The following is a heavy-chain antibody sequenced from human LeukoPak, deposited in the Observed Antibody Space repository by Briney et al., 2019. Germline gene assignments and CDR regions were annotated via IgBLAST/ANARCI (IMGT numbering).Heavy chain of an antibody. CDR1: GGTFSSYA. J-gene: IGHJ5*02. CDR3: ARVVAATGWFDP. Sequence: ASVKVSCKASGGTFSSYAISWVRQAPGQGLEWMGGIIPIFGTANYAQKFQGRVTITTDESTSTAYMELSSLRSEDTAVYYCARVVAATGWFDPWGQGTLDTVSS. CDR2: IIPIFGTA. D-gene: IGHD2-15*01. V-gene: IGHV1-69*05.